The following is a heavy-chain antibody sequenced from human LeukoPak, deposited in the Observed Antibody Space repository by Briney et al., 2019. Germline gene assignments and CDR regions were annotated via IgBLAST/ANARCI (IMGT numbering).Heavy chain of an antibody. V-gene: IGHV4-61*02. Sequence: SETLSLTCTVSGGSISSGSYYWSWIRQPAGKGLEWIGRIYTSGSTNYNPSLKSRVTISVDTSKNQFSLKLSSVTAADTAVYYCAKVAMYYYGSETYFFFDDWGQGTLVTVSS. J-gene: IGHJ4*02. D-gene: IGHD3-10*01. CDR2: IYTSGST. CDR3: AKVAMYYYGSETYFFFDD. CDR1: GGSISSGSYY.